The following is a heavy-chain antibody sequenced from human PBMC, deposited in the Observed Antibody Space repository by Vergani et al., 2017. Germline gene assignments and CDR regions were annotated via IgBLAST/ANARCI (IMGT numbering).Heavy chain of an antibody. V-gene: IGHV1-69*12. CDR3: AKLGYYDSSGYCLPHCDY. Sequence: QVQLMQSGAEVKKPGSSVKVSCKTSGGTFSNYAISWVRQAPGQGLEWMGGIIPIFGTANYAQKFQGRVTITADGSTSAAYMELKSLRSEDTAVYYCAKLGYYDSSGYCLPHCDYWGQGTLVTVSS. CDR1: GGTFSNYA. D-gene: IGHD3-22*01. CDR2: IIPIFGTA. J-gene: IGHJ4*02.